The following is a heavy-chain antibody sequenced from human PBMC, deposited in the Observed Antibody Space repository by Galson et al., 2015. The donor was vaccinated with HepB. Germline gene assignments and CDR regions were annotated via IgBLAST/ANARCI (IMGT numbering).Heavy chain of an antibody. D-gene: IGHD6-19*01. J-gene: IGHJ4*02. CDR3: ARAADSSGWYGY. CDR1: GYTFTGYY. CDR2: INPNSGGT. V-gene: IGHV1-2*02. Sequence: SVTVSCKASGYTFTGYYMHWVRQAPGQGLEWMGWINPNSGGTNYAQKFQGRVTMTRDTSISTAYMELSRLRSDDTAMYYCARAADSSGWYGYWGQGTLVTVSS.